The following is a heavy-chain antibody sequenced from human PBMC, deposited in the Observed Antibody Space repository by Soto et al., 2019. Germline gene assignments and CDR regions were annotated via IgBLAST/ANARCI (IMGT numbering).Heavy chain of an antibody. D-gene: IGHD1-1*01. CDR1: GFSLSTSGVG. V-gene: IGHV2-5*02. J-gene: IGHJ3*01. CDR2: LYWAADK. Sequence: QITLQESGPTRVKPTQTLALTCTFSGFSLSTSGVGAGWIRQSPRKAPEWLALLYWAADKRYSPSLKPRLTIAEDTSNNQVVFKMTNIAPEDTAAYDCAHRLAGGRDGTTGTFDDWGQWTLVTVSS. CDR3: AHRLAGGRDGTTGTFDD.